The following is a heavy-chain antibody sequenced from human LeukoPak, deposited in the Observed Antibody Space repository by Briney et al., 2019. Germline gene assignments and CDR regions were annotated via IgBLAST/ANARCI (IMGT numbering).Heavy chain of an antibody. CDR1: GFTVSSNS. CDR2: ISSGGNT. D-gene: IGHD1-26*01. V-gene: IGHV3-53*01. J-gene: IGHJ3*02. CDR3: AEDKGSLAGDAFDI. Sequence: GGSLRLSCKVSGFTVSSNSWSWVRQAPGKGLEWVSFISSGGNTDHSDSVKGRFTISRDNSKNTLYLQMNSLRAEDTAVYYCAEDKGSLAGDAFDIWGQGTMVTVSS.